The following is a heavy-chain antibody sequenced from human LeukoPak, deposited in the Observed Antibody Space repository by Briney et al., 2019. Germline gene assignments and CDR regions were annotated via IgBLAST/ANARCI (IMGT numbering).Heavy chain of an antibody. J-gene: IGHJ3*02. D-gene: IGHD7-27*01. CDR1: GFTVNSNY. CDR2: IYSGGNT. Sequence: PGGSLRLSCAASGFTVNSNYMTWVRQAPGKGLEWVSVIYSGGNTYYADSVKGRFTISRDSSKNTLYLQMNSLRADDTAVYYCARDSTGDRGAFDIRGQGTMVTVSS. V-gene: IGHV3-53*01. CDR3: ARDSTGDRGAFDI.